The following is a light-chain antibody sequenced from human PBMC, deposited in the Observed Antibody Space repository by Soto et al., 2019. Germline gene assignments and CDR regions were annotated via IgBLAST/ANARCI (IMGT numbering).Light chain of an antibody. CDR1: QSVSSSY. J-gene: IGKJ1*01. CDR2: GAS. Sequence: EIGLTQSPGTLSLSTGERATLSWRASQSVSSSYLAWYQQKPGQAPRLLIYGASSRATGIPDRFSGSGSGTDFTLTISRLEPEDFAVYYCQQRSNWPPWTFGQGTKVDIK. CDR3: QQRSNWPPWT. V-gene: IGKV3D-20*02.